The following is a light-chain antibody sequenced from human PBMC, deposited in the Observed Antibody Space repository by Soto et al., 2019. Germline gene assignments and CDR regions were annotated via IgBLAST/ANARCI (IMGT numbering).Light chain of an antibody. CDR3: QQYGSSSWT. CDR2: GAS. CDR1: QSVSSIY. V-gene: IGKV3-20*01. J-gene: IGKJ1*01. Sequence: EIVLTQSPGPLSLSPGERATLSCRARQSVSSIYLAWYQHKPGQAPRLLIYGASSRATGIPDRFSGSGSGTDFTLTIIILEPEDFAVYYCQQYGSSSWTFGRGTTVEI.